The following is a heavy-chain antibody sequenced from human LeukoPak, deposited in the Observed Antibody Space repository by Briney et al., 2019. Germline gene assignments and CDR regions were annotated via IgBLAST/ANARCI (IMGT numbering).Heavy chain of an antibody. J-gene: IGHJ4*02. CDR3: ARDRPPRYYFDY. CDR2: IIPIFGTA. CDR1: GGTFTSYA. V-gene: IGHV1-69*01. Sequence: SVKVSCKASGGTFTSYAISWVRQAPGQGLEWMGGIIPIFGTANYAQKFQGRVTITADESTSTAYMELSSLRSEDTAVYYCARDRPPRYYFDYWGQGTLVTVSS.